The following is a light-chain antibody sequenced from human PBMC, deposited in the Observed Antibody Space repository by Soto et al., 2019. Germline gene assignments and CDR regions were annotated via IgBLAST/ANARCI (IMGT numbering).Light chain of an antibody. J-gene: IGKJ1*01. Sequence: EIGFTQSPSTLSLSPGERATLSCRASQSVSVYLAWYQQKPGQAPRLLIYGASTRATGIPDRFSGSGSGTDFTLTISSLEPEDSAVYYCQQYGSAPRTFGQGTKVDIK. CDR2: GAS. CDR3: QQYGSAPRT. V-gene: IGKV3-20*01. CDR1: QSVSVY.